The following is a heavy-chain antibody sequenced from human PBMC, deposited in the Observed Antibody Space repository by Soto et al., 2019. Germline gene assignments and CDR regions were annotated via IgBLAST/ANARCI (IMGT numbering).Heavy chain of an antibody. V-gene: IGHV1-46*03. Sequence: QVQLVQSGAGVKKPGASVTVSCKASGDTFTTYYLHWVRQAPGQGLEWLGMINPSGGGATYAQKFLRRLTMTRDTSTNTVDMELSSLISEDTAVYYCVRGGSVVVVTAPFDYWGQGTLVTVSS. D-gene: IGHD2-21*02. CDR1: GDTFTTYY. CDR2: INPSGGGA. CDR3: VRGGSVVVVTAPFDY. J-gene: IGHJ4*02.